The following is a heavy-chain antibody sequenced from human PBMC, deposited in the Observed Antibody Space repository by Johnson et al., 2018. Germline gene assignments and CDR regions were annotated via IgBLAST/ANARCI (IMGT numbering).Heavy chain of an antibody. CDR1: GFTFSSYG. CDR2: ISYDGSNT. J-gene: IGHJ6*03. D-gene: IGHD5-18*01. Sequence: QVQLVESGGGVVQPGRSLRLSCAASGFTFSSYGMHWVRQAPGKGLEWVAVISYDGSNTYYADSVKGRFTISRDNSKNTLYLQMNSLRAEDTAVYYCAKDQAPYSYGYGHYYYMDVWGKGTTVTVSS. V-gene: IGHV3-30*18. CDR3: AKDQAPYSYGYGHYYYMDV.